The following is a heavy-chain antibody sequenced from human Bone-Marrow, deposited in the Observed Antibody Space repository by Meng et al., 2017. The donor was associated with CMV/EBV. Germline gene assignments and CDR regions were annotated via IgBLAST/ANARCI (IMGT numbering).Heavy chain of an antibody. CDR3: ATAEAGTYY. Sequence: GGSLRLSCAASGFTFSSYAMHWVRQAPGKGLEWVAVISYDGSNKYYADSVKGRFTISRDNSKNTLYLQMNSLRAEDTAVYYCATAEAGTYYWGQGNLVNVAS. J-gene: IGHJ4*02. V-gene: IGHV3-30*04. CDR2: ISYDGSNK. CDR1: GFTFSSYA. D-gene: IGHD6-19*01.